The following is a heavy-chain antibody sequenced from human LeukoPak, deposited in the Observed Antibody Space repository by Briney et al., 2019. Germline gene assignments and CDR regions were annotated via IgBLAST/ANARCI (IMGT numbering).Heavy chain of an antibody. J-gene: IGHJ4*02. D-gene: IGHD5-24*01. CDR2: ISSSSSYI. Sequence: GGSLRLSCAASGFTFSSYSMNWVRQAPGKGLEWVSSISSSSSYIYYADSVKGRFTISRDNAKNSLYLQMNSLRAEDTAVYYCARDQVEMATNIDYWGQGTLVTVSS. CDR1: GFTFSSYS. CDR3: ARDQVEMATNIDY. V-gene: IGHV3-21*01.